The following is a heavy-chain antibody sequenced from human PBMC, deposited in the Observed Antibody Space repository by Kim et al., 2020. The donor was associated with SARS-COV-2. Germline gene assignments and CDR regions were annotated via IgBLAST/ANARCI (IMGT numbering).Heavy chain of an antibody. CDR3: ARVTTVIPFDY. CDR2: VSYSGST. Sequence: SKTLSLTCIVSGGSIGNYYWSWIRQPPGKGLEWIGYVSYSGSTNYNPSLKSRVTISVDTSKNQFSLKLTSVAAADTAVYYCARVTTVIPFDYWGQGTLVTVSS. J-gene: IGHJ4*02. V-gene: IGHV4-59*01. D-gene: IGHD4-17*01. CDR1: GGSIGNYY.